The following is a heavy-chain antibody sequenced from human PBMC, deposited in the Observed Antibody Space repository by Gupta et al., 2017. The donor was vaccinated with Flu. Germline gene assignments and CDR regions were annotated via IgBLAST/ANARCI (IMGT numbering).Heavy chain of an antibody. Sequence: QVQLQESGPGLVKPSETLSLTCTVSGGSISSYYWSWIRQPPGKGLEWIGYIYYSGSTNYNPSLKSRVTISVDTSKNQFSLKLSSVTAADTAVYYCARSQISSSSFRPTGFDPWGQGTLVTVSS. V-gene: IGHV4-59*01. CDR2: IYYSGST. CDR3: ARSQISSSSFRPTGFDP. D-gene: IGHD6-6*01. CDR1: GGSISSYY. J-gene: IGHJ5*02.